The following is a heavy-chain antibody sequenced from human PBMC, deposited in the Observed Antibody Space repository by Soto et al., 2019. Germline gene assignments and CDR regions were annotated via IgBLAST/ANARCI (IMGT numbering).Heavy chain of an antibody. CDR1: GYSFTRHW. Sequence: PGESLKISCKADGYSFTRHWHGWMRQVPGRGLEWVSVIYPSDSDARYSPSFRGRGTISVDIYINTVYLQWSSLKASDTAIYFCARQDIVPAQVRGVYLESCGQGTL. CDR3: ARQDIVPAQVRGVYLES. V-gene: IGHV5-51*01. J-gene: IGHJ4*02. D-gene: IGHD2-15*01. CDR2: IYPSDSDA.